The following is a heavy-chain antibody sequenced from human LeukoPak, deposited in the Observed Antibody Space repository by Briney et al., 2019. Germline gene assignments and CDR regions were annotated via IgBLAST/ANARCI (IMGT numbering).Heavy chain of an antibody. CDR3: ARARSQVVAATN. CDR1: GYSISSGYY. V-gene: IGHV4-38-2*02. D-gene: IGHD2-15*01. Sequence: SETLSLTCTVSGYSISSGYYWGWIRQPPGKGLEWIGSIYHSGSTYYNPSLKSRVTISVDTSKKQFSLKLSSVTAADTAVYYCARARSQVVAATNWGQGTLVTVSS. J-gene: IGHJ4*02. CDR2: IYHSGST.